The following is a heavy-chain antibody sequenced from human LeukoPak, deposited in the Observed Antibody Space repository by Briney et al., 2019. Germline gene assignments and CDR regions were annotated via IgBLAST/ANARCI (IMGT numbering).Heavy chain of an antibody. Sequence: SETLSLTCTVSGGSISSGGYYWSWIRQHPGKGLEWIGYIYYSGSTYYNPSLKSRVTISVDTSKNQFSLKLSTVTAADTAVYYCAREYSGPRGFDPWGQGTLVTVSS. J-gene: IGHJ5*02. CDR1: GGSISSGGYY. D-gene: IGHD5-12*01. V-gene: IGHV4-31*03. CDR3: AREYSGPRGFDP. CDR2: IYYSGST.